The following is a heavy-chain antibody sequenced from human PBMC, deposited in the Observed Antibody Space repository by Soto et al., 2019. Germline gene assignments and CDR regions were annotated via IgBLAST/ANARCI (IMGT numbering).Heavy chain of an antibody. J-gene: IGHJ4*02. CDR1: GASLTTYY. V-gene: IGHV4-59*01. Sequence: QVQLQESGPGLVKPSETLSLTCTVSGASLTTYYWSWVRQPPGKGLEWLGYIFYSGHLTYNPSLKSRLTISVEPSKNQISMMLNSVPAAETAVYYCAREGGGYRVDYSGQGTLVHVSS. D-gene: IGHD1-26*01. CDR3: AREGGGYRVDY. CDR2: IFYSGHL.